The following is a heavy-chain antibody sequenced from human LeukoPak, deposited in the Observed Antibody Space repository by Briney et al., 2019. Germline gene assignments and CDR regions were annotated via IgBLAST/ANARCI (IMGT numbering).Heavy chain of an antibody. CDR1: GYTFTGYY. CDR3: AKGDIVVVYDY. V-gene: IGHV1-2*06. CDR2: INPNSGGT. D-gene: IGHD3-22*01. J-gene: IGHJ4*02. Sequence: ASVKVSCKTSGYTFTGYYMHWLRQAPGQGLEWMGRINPNSGGTYYAQKFRSRVTMTRDTSISTAYMELASLISDDTAVYYCAKGDIVVVYDYWGQGTLVTVSS.